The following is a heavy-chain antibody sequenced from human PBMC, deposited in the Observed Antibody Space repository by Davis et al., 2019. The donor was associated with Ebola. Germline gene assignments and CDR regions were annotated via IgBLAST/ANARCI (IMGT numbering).Heavy chain of an antibody. CDR2: IAFDGNNE. D-gene: IGHD3/OR15-3a*01. CDR3: ARIGLEMAPDY. J-gene: IGHJ4*02. V-gene: IGHV3-30-3*01. Sequence: GGSLRLSCAASGFPFGDYAMQWVRQAPGKGLEWVAVIAFDGNNEYIADSVRGRFTISRDSSKSTLSLQMNSLRTEDTAVYYCARIGLEMAPDYWGQGTLVTVSS. CDR1: GFPFGDYA.